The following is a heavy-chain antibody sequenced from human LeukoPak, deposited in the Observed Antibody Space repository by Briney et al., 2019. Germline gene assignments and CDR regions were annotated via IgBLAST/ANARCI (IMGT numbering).Heavy chain of an antibody. CDR1: GFTFRSYG. CDR2: ISYDGSNK. Sequence: GGSLRLSCAASGFTFRSYGMHWVRQAPGKGLEWVAVISYDGSNKNYTDSVKGRFTISRDNSKNTLYLQMNSLRAEDTAVYYCAKDRVVVVSNDFDYWGQGALVTVSS. V-gene: IGHV3-30*18. J-gene: IGHJ4*02. D-gene: IGHD2-15*01. CDR3: AKDRVVVVSNDFDY.